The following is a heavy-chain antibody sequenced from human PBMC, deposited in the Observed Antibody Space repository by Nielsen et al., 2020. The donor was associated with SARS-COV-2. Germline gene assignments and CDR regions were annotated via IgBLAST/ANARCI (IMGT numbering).Heavy chain of an antibody. CDR1: GGSFSSYY. Sequence: SETLSLTCAVYGGSFSSYYWGWIRQPPGKGLEWIGSIYYSGSTYYNPSLKSRVTISVDTSKNQFSLKLSSVTAADTAVYYCARDFGGYCSGGSCYSENWFDPWGQGTLVTVSS. CDR2: IYYSGST. CDR3: ARDFGGYCSGGSCYSENWFDP. J-gene: IGHJ5*02. D-gene: IGHD2-15*01. V-gene: IGHV4-39*07.